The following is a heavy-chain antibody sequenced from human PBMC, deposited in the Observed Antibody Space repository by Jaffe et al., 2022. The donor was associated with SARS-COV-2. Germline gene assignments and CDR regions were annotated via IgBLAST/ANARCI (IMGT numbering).Heavy chain of an antibody. D-gene: IGHD3-22*01. J-gene: IGHJ4*02. CDR3: ARDRTGGYAGVADY. Sequence: EVQLVESGGGLVQPGGSLRLSCAASGFTFTSYSMNWVRQAPGEGLEWISYISSSSTTIYYADSVRGRFTISRDNAQNSLYLQMNSLRDEDTAVYYCARDRTGGYAGVADYWGQGTLVTVSS. V-gene: IGHV3-48*02. CDR1: GFTFTSYS. CDR2: ISSSSTTI.